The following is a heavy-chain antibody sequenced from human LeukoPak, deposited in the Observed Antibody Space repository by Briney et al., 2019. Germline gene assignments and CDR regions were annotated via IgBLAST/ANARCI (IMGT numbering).Heavy chain of an antibody. D-gene: IGHD2-2*01. CDR3: AREGVVVVPAAYYYYMDV. J-gene: IGHJ6*03. V-gene: IGHV1-2*02. CDR1: GYTFTGYY. CDR2: INPNSGGT. Sequence: GASVKVSCKASGYTFTGYYMHWVRQAPGQGLEWMGWINPNSGGTNYAQKFQGRVTMTRDTSISTAYMELSRLRSDDTAVYYCAREGVVVVPAAYYYYMDVWGKGTTVTVSS.